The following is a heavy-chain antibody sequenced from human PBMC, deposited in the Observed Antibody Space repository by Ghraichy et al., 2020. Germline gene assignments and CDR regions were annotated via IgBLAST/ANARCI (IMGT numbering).Heavy chain of an antibody. J-gene: IGHJ4*02. D-gene: IGHD1-1*01. V-gene: IGHV3-23*01. CDR2: VSYSGGST. Sequence: GGSLRLSCAASGFTFGSYAMSWVRQAPGKGLEWVSAVSYSGGSTYYADSVKGRFTISRDNSKNTLYLQMDSLRPEDTAVYYCAVNWNLDYWGQGTLVTVSS. CDR1: GFTFGSYA. CDR3: AVNWNLDY.